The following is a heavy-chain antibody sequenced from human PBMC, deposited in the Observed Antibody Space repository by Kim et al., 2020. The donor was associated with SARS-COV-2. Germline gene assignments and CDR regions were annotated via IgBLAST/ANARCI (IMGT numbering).Heavy chain of an antibody. J-gene: IGHJ6*02. CDR1: GGSISSSSYY. Sequence: SETLSLTCTVSGGSISSSSYYWGWIRQPPGKGLEWIGSIYYSGSTYYNPSLKSRVTISVDTSKNQFSLKLSSVTAADTAVYYCARDPSTMVYYYGMDVWGQGTTVTVSS. CDR2: IYYSGST. D-gene: IGHD3-10*01. V-gene: IGHV4-39*07. CDR3: ARDPSTMVYYYGMDV.